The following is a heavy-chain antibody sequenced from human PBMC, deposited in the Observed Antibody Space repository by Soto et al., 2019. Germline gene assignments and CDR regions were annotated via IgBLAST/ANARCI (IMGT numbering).Heavy chain of an antibody. CDR3: ATYTAFAKYYFDY. Sequence: SETLSLTCAVSGVSITTSGYSNSWIRQPPGKGLEWIGYIYPSGTIFYNPSLNSRVTISADTSNNQFSLKLTSVTAADTAVYFCATYTAFAKYYFDYWGRGTLVT. J-gene: IGHJ4*02. D-gene: IGHD3-16*01. CDR1: GVSITTSGYS. V-gene: IGHV4-30-2*01. CDR2: IYPSGTI.